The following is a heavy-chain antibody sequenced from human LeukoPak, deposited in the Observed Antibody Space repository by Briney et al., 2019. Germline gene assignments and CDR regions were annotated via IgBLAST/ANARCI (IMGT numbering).Heavy chain of an antibody. J-gene: IGHJ3*01. V-gene: IGHV4-4*09. CDR3: ARLSAAVHLGAFDL. Sequence: SETLSLTCAVSGVSISPYYWAWIRQPPGKGLEWIGYIHTSGSNNQYPSLKSRVTISVDKSKNHFSLRLTSVTAADTAVYHCARLSAAVHLGAFDLWGQGTMATVSS. CDR1: GVSISPYY. D-gene: IGHD3-3*01. CDR2: IHTSGSN.